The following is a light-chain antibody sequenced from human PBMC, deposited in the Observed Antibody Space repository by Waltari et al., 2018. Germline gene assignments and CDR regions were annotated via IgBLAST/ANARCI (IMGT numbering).Light chain of an antibody. Sequence: QSALTQPPSASGSPGQSVTISCTGTSSDVGSHDFVSWYQQFPGKAPKLIIWEVSRRPSVVPERFPGSKSGNTASLTVSGLQAEDEADYYCSSYGGINNSPYVFGTGTKVTV. CDR3: SSYGGINNSPYV. J-gene: IGLJ1*01. CDR1: SSDVGSHDF. V-gene: IGLV2-8*01. CDR2: EVS.